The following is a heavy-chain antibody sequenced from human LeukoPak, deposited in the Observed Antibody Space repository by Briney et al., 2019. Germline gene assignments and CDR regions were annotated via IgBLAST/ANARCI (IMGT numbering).Heavy chain of an antibody. CDR2: ISSSGSTI. D-gene: IGHD3-10*01. CDR3: ARDLTHYYGSGNWFDP. V-gene: IGHV3-48*03. J-gene: IGHJ5*02. CDR1: GFTFSSYE. Sequence: GGSLRLSCAASGFTFSSYEMNWVRQAPGKGLEWVSYISSSGSTIYYADSAKGRFTISRDNAKNSLYLQMNSLRAEDTAVYYCARDLTHYYGSGNWFDPWGQGTLVTVSS.